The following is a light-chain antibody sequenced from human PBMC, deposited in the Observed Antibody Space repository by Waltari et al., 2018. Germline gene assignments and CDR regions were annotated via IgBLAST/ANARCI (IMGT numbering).Light chain of an antibody. J-gene: IGLJ3*02. V-gene: IGLV1-44*01. Sequence: QSVLTQPPSASGTPGQRVAISCSGSSSNIGSNTVHWYQQLPGTAPKLPIYSNNQRPSGFPDRFSGSKSGTSASLAISGLQSEDEADYYCAAWDDSLNGGVFGGGTKLTVL. CDR3: AAWDDSLNGGV. CDR2: SNN. CDR1: SSNIGSNT.